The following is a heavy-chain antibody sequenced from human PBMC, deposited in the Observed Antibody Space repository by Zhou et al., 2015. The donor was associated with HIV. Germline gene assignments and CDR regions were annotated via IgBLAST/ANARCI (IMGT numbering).Heavy chain of an antibody. D-gene: IGHD1-26*01. Sequence: QVQLVQSGAELKKPGASVKVSCKASGYAFTGYYLHWVRQAPGQGLEWMGWINPHSGGTDYAQKFQDRVTMTRDTSISTAYMELTRLRYDDTAVYYCASAIVGATRRALDIWARGHWSPSLQ. CDR1: GYAFTGYY. CDR2: INPHSGGT. CDR3: ASAIVGATRRALDI. J-gene: IGHJ3*02. V-gene: IGHV1-2*02.